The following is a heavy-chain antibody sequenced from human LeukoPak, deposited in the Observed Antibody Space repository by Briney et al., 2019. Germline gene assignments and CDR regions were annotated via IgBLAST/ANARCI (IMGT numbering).Heavy chain of an antibody. CDR2: ISSSSSYI. CDR1: GFTFSSYS. J-gene: IGHJ4*02. Sequence: GGSLRLSCAASGFTFSSYSMNWVRQAPGKGLEWVSSISSSSSYIYYADSVKGRFTISRDNAKNSLYLQMNSLRAEDTAVYYCARDSDSSGYCDYWGQGTLITVSS. D-gene: IGHD3-22*01. CDR3: ARDSDSSGYCDY. V-gene: IGHV3-21*01.